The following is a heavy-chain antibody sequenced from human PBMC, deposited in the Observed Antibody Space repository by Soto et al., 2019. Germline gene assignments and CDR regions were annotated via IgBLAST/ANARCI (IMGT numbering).Heavy chain of an antibody. V-gene: IGHV4-59*01. Sequence: PSETLSLTCTVSGGSISSYYWSWIRQPPGKGLEWIGYIYYSGRTNYNPSLKSRVTISVDTSKNQFSLKLSSVTAADTAVYYGARETSRSGSWFDVWGQGILVTVAS. CDR3: ARETSRSGSWFDV. J-gene: IGHJ4*02. CDR1: GGSISSYY. D-gene: IGHD3-10*01. CDR2: IYYSGRT.